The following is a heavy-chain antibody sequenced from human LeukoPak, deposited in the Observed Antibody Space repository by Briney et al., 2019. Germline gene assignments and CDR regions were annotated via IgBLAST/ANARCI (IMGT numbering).Heavy chain of an antibody. V-gene: IGHV3-7*04. D-gene: IGHD6-19*01. CDR3: ARGSGPEQWLEYNWFDP. J-gene: IGHJ5*02. CDR1: GFTLSSYW. Sequence: GGSLRLSCAASGFTLSSYWMSWVRQAPGKGLEWVANIKQDGSEKYYVDSVKGRFTISRDNAKNSLYLQMNSPRAEDTAVYYCARGSGPEQWLEYNWFDPWGQGTLVTVSS. CDR2: IKQDGSEK.